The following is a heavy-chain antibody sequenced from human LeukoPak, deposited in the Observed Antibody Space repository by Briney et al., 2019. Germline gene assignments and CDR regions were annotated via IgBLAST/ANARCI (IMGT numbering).Heavy chain of an antibody. D-gene: IGHD2-8*01. CDR2: ISYSGST. V-gene: IGHV4-31*03. J-gene: IGHJ5*02. CDR3: ARMLAGYCTNNVCGPPGLPYWFDP. Sequence: PSQTLSLTCSVSGDSINNGDFYWTWIRQHPGKGLEWIGYISYSGSTYYNPSLKSRTTISLDTSKNQISLKLSSVTAADTAFYYCARMLAGYCTNNVCGPPGLPYWFDPWGQGILVTVSS. CDR1: GDSINNGDFY.